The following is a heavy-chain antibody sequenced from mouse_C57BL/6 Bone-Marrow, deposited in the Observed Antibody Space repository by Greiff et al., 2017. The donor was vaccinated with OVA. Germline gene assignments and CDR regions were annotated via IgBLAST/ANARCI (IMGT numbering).Heavy chain of an antibody. V-gene: IGHV1-50*01. Sequence: VQLQQSGAELVKPGASVKLSCKASGYTFTSYWMQWVKQTPGQGLEWIGEIDPSDSYTNYTQQFKGKATLTVDTSTSKAYMQLNSLTSEDSAVYYCAREGYDGYYSDYWGRGTTLTVSS. CDR2: IDPSDSYT. CDR3: AREGYDGYYSDY. J-gene: IGHJ2*01. CDR1: GYTFTSYW. D-gene: IGHD2-3*01.